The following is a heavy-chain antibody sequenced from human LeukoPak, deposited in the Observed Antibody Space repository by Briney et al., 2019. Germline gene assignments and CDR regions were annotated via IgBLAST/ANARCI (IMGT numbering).Heavy chain of an antibody. V-gene: IGHV3-21*01. J-gene: IGHJ4*02. Sequence: GGALRLSCAASGFTFSSYSMNWVRQAPGKGLEWVSSISSSSSYIYYADSVKGRFTISRDNAKNSLYLQMNSLRAGDTAVYYCARAGGTAAQDYWGQGTLVTVSS. D-gene: IGHD6-13*01. CDR3: ARAGGTAAQDY. CDR2: ISSSSSYI. CDR1: GFTFSSYS.